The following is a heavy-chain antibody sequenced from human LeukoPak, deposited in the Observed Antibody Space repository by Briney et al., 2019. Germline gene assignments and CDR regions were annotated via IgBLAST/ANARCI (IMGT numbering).Heavy chain of an antibody. CDR2: IIPIFGTA. D-gene: IGHD6-19*01. CDR3: AREGVEQWLVGRLDV. J-gene: IGHJ6*04. V-gene: IGHV1-69*13. Sequence: SVKVSCKASGGTFSSYAISWVRLAPGQGLEWMGGIIPIFGTANYAQKFQGRVTITADESTSTAYMELSSLRSEDTAVYYCAREGVEQWLVGRLDVWGKGTTVTVSS. CDR1: GGTFSSYA.